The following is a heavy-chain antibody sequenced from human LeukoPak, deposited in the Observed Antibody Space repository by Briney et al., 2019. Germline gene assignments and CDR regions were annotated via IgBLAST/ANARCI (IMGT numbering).Heavy chain of an antibody. J-gene: IGHJ4*02. D-gene: IGHD3-22*01. CDR1: GFTFSDAW. V-gene: IGHV3-15*01. Sequence: PGGSLRLSCEGSGFTFSDAWMNWVRQAPGKGLEWVGRIKSKTDGGTTDYAAPVKGRFTISRDDSKNTLYLQMNSLKTEDTAVYYCTTDPTYYYDSSGYYRNYWGQGTLVTVSS. CDR2: IKSKTDGGTT. CDR3: TTDPTYYYDSSGYYRNY.